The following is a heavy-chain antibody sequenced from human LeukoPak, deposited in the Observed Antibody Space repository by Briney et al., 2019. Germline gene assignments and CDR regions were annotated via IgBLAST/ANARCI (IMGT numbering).Heavy chain of an antibody. CDR3: ARFVEGWLRQGRYFDY. J-gene: IGHJ4*02. CDR1: GFTFSDYY. D-gene: IGHD5-24*01. Sequence: GGSLRLSCAASGFTFSDYYMSWIRQAPGKGLEWVSHISSSGSTIYYADSVKGRFTISRDNAKNSLYLQMNSLRAEDTAVYYCARFVEGWLRQGRYFDYWGQGTLVTVSS. V-gene: IGHV3-11*01. CDR2: ISSSGSTI.